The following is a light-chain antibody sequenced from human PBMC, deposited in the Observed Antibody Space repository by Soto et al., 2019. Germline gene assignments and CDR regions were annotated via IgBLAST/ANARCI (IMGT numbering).Light chain of an antibody. CDR3: LQHNSYPRP. V-gene: IGKV1-17*02. Sequence: DIQMTQSPSSLSASVGDRVTITCRASHGIRNDLGWYQQNPGQAPNRLIYASSSLQSGVPSRFSGSGSGTEFTLTISNLQPEDFATYCRLQHNSYPRPFGQGTKVEIK. CDR2: ASS. J-gene: IGKJ1*01. CDR1: HGIRND.